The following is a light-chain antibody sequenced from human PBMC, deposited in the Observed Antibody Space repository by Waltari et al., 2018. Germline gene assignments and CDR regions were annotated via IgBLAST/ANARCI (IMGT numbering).Light chain of an antibody. Sequence: DIQMTQSPSAMSASVGDRVTITCRASQGINNYLAWFQQKPGTVPKRLIYSASNLQSGVPPSFSGSVSGTEFTLTVSGLQPEDFASYYCLQHYTYPLTFGPGTTVDIK. J-gene: IGKJ3*01. CDR3: LQHYTYPLT. V-gene: IGKV1-17*03. CDR1: QGINNY. CDR2: SAS.